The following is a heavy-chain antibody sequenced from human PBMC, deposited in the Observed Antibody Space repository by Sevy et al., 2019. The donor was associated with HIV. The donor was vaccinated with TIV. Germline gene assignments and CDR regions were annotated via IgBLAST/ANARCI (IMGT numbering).Heavy chain of an antibody. V-gene: IGHV3-23*01. CDR1: GFTFSSYA. Sequence: GGSLRLSCAASGFTFSSYAMSWVRQAPGKGLEWVSAISGSGGSTYYADSVKGRFTISRDNSKNTLYLQMNSLGAEDTAVYYGAKVEQRMIGAFDIWGQGTMVTVSS. CDR3: AKVEQRMIGAFDI. CDR2: ISGSGGST. D-gene: IGHD3-22*01. J-gene: IGHJ3*02.